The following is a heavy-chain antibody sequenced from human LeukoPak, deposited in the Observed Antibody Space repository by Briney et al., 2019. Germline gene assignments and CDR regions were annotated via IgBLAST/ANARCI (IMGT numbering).Heavy chain of an antibody. CDR3: LWGYYKPVDFDY. D-gene: IGHD3-9*01. Sequence: GGSLRLSCAASGFTFSNAWMSWVRQAPGKGLEWVGRIKSKTDGGTTDYAAPVKGRFTISRDDSKNTLYLQMNSLKTEDTAVYYCLWGYYKPVDFDYWGQGTLVTVSS. CDR2: IKSKTDGGTT. V-gene: IGHV3-15*01. J-gene: IGHJ4*02. CDR1: GFTFSNAW.